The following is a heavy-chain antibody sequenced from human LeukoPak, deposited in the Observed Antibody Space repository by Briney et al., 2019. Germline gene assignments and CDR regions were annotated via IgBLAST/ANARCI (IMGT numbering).Heavy chain of an antibody. Sequence: GGSLRLSCAVSGFTFDDYAMHWVRQAPGKGLEWVSGISWKSGSIGYADSVKGRFTISRDNAKNSLYLQMKRLRAEDTALYYCAKDIRPGTYYYDSSGYSFDFWGQGTLVTVSS. CDR2: ISWKSGSI. J-gene: IGHJ4*02. CDR1: GFTFDDYA. V-gene: IGHV3-9*01. CDR3: AKDIRPGTYYYDSSGYSFDF. D-gene: IGHD3-22*01.